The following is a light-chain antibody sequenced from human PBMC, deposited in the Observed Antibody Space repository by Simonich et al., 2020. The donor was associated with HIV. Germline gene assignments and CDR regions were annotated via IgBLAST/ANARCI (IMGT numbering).Light chain of an antibody. CDR3: MQALQTPRT. CDR2: LGS. CDR1: QSVLHSNGNNY. V-gene: IGKV2-28*01. J-gene: IGKJ1*01. Sequence: DIVMTQSPLSLPVTPGEPASISCRSSQSVLHSNGNNYLDWYLQKPVQSPQLLIYLGSNRASGVPDRFSGSGSGTDFTLKISRVEAEDVGVYYCMQALQTPRTFGQGTKVEI.